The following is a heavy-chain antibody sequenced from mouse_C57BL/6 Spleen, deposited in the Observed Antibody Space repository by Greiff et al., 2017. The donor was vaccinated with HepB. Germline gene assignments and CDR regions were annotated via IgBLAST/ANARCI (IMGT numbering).Heavy chain of an antibody. CDR1: GYTFTDYN. CDR2: INPNNGGT. CDR3: ARKGDSSGYDPFAY. Sequence: SGPELVKPGASVKIPCKASGYTFTDYNMDWVKQSHGKSLEWIGDINPNNGGTIYNQKFKGKATLTVDKSSSTAYMELRSLTSEDTAVYYCARKGDSSGYDPFAYWGQGTLVTVSA. V-gene: IGHV1-18*01. D-gene: IGHD3-2*02. J-gene: IGHJ3*01.